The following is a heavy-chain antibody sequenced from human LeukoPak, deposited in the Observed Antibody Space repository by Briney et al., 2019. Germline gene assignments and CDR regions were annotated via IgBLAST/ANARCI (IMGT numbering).Heavy chain of an antibody. J-gene: IGHJ4*02. CDR1: GGSFSGYY. CDR3: AREYSSSEGYFDY. D-gene: IGHD6-6*01. Sequence: SETLSLTCAVYGGSFSGYYWSWIRQPPGKGLEWIGEINHSGSTNYNPSLKSRVTISVDTSKNQFSLKLGSVTAADTAVYYCAREYSSSEGYFDYWGQGTLVTVSS. V-gene: IGHV4-34*01. CDR2: INHSGST.